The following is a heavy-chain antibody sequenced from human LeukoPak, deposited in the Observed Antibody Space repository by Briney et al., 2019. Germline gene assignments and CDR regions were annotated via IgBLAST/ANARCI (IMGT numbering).Heavy chain of an antibody. J-gene: IGHJ4*02. CDR1: GFTFSSYG. CDR2: ISYDGSNK. Sequence: GGSLRLSCAASGFTFSSYGMHWVRQAPGKGLEWVAVISYDGSNKYYADSVKGRFTISRDNSKNTLYLQMNSLRAEDTAVYYCARDAVWFGESPRAFDYWGQGTLVSVSS. V-gene: IGHV3-30*03. CDR3: ARDAVWFGESPRAFDY. D-gene: IGHD3-10*01.